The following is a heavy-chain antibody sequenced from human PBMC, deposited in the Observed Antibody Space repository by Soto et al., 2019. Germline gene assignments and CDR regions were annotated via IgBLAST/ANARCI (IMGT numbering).Heavy chain of an antibody. CDR2: ISGSGGST. D-gene: IGHD3-10*01. CDR3: AKDSYGSGSYYDNWFDS. J-gene: IGHJ5*01. Sequence: GGTLRLTCAASGFTFSSYAMSWVRQAPGKGLEWVSAISGSGGSTYYADSVKGRFTISIDNSKNTLYLQMNSLRAEDTAVYYCAKDSYGSGSYYDNWFDSWGQGTLVTVSS. V-gene: IGHV3-23*01. CDR1: GFTFSSYA.